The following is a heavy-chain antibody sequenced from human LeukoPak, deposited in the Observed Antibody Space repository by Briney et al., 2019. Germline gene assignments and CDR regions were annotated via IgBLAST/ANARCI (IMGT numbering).Heavy chain of an antibody. J-gene: IGHJ4*02. V-gene: IGHV3-30-3*01. Sequence: GGSLRLSCAASGFTFSSYAMHWVRQAPGKGLEWVAVISYDGSNKYYADSVKGRFTVSRDNSNNTMFLQMNNLRADDTAIYYCARQTTVATDHWGQGTLVTVSP. CDR2: ISYDGSNK. CDR1: GFTFSSYA. CDR3: ARQTTVATDH. D-gene: IGHD4-23*01.